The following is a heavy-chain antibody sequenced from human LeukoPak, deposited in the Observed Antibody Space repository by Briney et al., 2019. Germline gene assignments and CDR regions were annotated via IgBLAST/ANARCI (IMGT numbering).Heavy chain of an antibody. CDR2: ISSSSSYT. CDR3: SRDQQDSRWYDY. V-gene: IGHV3-11*06. J-gene: IGHJ4*02. Sequence: GSLRLSCAASGFTFSDYYMSWIRQAPGKGLEWVSYISSSSSYTNYADSVKGRFTIYRDNAKNSLSLQMTSLRAEDTAVYYCSRDQQDSRWYDYWGQGTLVTVSS. D-gene: IGHD6-19*01. CDR1: GFTFSDYY.